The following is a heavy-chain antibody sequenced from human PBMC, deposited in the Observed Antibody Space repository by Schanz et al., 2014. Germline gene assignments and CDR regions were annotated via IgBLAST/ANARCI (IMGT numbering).Heavy chain of an antibody. Sequence: QVQLVQSGAEVKKPGASVKVSCEASGYTFTSYYIHWFRQAPGQGLEWMGLINPSVGNTNYAQKFRGRVTMTRDTSTSTVYMDLSSLRSEDTAVYFCARGPSTGAFDIWGQGTMVTVSS. CDR3: ARGPSTGAFDI. J-gene: IGHJ3*02. CDR1: GYTFTSYY. CDR2: INPSVGNT. V-gene: IGHV1-46*03.